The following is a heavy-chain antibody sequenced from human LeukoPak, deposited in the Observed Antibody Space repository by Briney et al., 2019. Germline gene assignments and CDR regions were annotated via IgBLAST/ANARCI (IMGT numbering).Heavy chain of an antibody. CDR2: IDYSGRT. CDR1: GDSIDSVSYY. Sequence: SETLSLTCSVSGDSIDSVSYYWGWIRQAPGKGPEWIASIDYSGRTFYNPSLRSRVTISVDTSNNDFSLNLTSVTAADTAVYYCARDSPNDSSGYYSSMEAFDIWGQGTVVTVSS. D-gene: IGHD3-22*01. J-gene: IGHJ3*02. CDR3: ARDSPNDSSGYYSSMEAFDI. V-gene: IGHV4-39*07.